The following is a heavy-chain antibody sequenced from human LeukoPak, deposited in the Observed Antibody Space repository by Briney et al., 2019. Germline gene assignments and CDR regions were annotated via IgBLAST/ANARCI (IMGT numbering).Heavy chain of an antibody. V-gene: IGHV3-7*01. CDR3: ASGGWYYFEN. Sequence: GGSLRLPCAASGFTFSTCWMIWVRQARGGGLEGVGNIKGGGNRIYYVDSVKGRFTISRENAKNSLYLQMSSLRAEDTAVYYCASGGWYYFENWGQGVLVTVSS. CDR2: IKGGGNRI. CDR1: GFTFSTCW. J-gene: IGHJ4*02.